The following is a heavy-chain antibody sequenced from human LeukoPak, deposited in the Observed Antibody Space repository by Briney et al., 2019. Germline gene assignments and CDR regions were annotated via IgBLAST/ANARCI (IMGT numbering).Heavy chain of an antibody. Sequence: GGSLRLSCTASGFSLSNYGMHWVRQAPGKGLEWVAIIWGDQRYKHYADSVKGRFTISRDNSKNTLYLQMNSLRAEDTAVYYCARAIRGYSYVLDYWGQGTLVTVSS. V-gene: IGHV3-33*01. CDR3: ARAIRGYSYVLDY. CDR2: IWGDQRYK. D-gene: IGHD5-18*01. J-gene: IGHJ4*02. CDR1: GFSLSNYG.